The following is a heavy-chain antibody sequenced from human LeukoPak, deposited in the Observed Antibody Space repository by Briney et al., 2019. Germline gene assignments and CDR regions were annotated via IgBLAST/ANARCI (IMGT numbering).Heavy chain of an antibody. CDR1: GGSFSSYY. CDR2: IYYSGST. V-gene: IGHV4-59*01. J-gene: IGHJ5*02. Sequence: SETLSLTCAVYGGSFSSYYWSWIRQPPGKGLEWIGYIYYSGSTNYNPSLKSRVTISVDTSKNQFSLKLSSVTAADTAVYYCARGGYYDYVWGSYRSSYNWFDPWGQGTLVTVSS. D-gene: IGHD3-16*02. CDR3: ARGGYYDYVWGSYRSSYNWFDP.